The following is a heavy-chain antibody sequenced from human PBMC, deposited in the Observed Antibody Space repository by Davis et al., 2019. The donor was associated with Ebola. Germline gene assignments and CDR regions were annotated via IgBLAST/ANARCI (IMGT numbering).Heavy chain of an antibody. D-gene: IGHD6-25*01. CDR3: ATLGRLEDY. Sequence: PSETLSLTCAVYGGSFSGYYWSWIRQPPGKGLEWIGESYYSGTTNYNPSLKSRVTISVDASKNQFSLKLSSVTAADTAVYYCATLGRLEDYWGQGTLVTVSS. V-gene: IGHV4-34*01. CDR1: GGSFSGYY. CDR2: SYYSGTT. J-gene: IGHJ4*02.